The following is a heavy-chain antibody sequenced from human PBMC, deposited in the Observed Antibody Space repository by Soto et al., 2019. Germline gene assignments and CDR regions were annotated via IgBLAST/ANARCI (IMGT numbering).Heavy chain of an antibody. V-gene: IGHV3-30*18. J-gene: IGHJ4*02. CDR1: GFTFSNYG. CDR2: ISHDGSNT. D-gene: IGHD5-18*01. CDR3: AKEPKIQLWLHYVDY. Sequence: QVQLVQSGGNVVQPRRSLRLSCAASGFTFSNYGMHWVRQAPGKGLEWLAIISHDGSNTYYADSVKGRFTISRDNSKNTLYLHMNSLRAEDTAVFYCAKEPKIQLWLHYVDYWGQGTLVTVSS.